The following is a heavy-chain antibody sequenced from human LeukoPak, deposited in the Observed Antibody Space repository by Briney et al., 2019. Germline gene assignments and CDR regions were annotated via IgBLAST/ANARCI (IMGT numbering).Heavy chain of an antibody. V-gene: IGHV3-7*05. CDR2: IKQDGSEK. J-gene: IGHJ4*02. CDR1: GFTFSSYW. D-gene: IGHD3/OR15-3a*01. CDR3: ARDRTGFTADPHYFDY. Sequence: LPGGSLRLSCAASGFTFSSYWMSWVRQAPGKGLEWVANIKQDGSEKSYVDSVRGRFTISRDNAKNSLYLQVNSLRAEDTAVYYCARDRTGFTADPHYFDYWGQGTLVTVSS.